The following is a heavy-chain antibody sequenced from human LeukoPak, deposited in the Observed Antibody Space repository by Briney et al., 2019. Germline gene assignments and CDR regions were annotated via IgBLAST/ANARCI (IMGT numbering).Heavy chain of an antibody. CDR2: IGGSGPNI. CDR1: GFNFSDYG. Sequence: GGSLRLSCAASGFNFSDYGMNWVRQTPGGGLEWVSSIGGSGPNIYYADSVKGRFTISRDNAKNSLYLQMNSLRAEDTAVYYCARIPEPTAANDAFDIWGQGTMVTVSS. CDR3: ARIPEPTAANDAFDI. D-gene: IGHD2-2*01. V-gene: IGHV3-21*01. J-gene: IGHJ3*02.